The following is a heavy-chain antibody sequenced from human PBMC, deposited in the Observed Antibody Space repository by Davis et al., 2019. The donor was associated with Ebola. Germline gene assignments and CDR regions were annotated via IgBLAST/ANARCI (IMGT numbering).Heavy chain of an antibody. CDR1: GGSISGYH. CDR3: ASGPFYYDSSGYGEAFDI. CDR2: VHYTGST. Sequence: GSLRLSCTVSGGSISGYHWNWIRQPPGKGLEWIGYVHYTGSTNYNPSLKSRVTISVDTSKNQFSLKLSSVTAADTAVYYCASGPFYYDSSGYGEAFDIWGQGTMVTVSS. V-gene: IGHV4-59*01. J-gene: IGHJ3*02. D-gene: IGHD3-22*01.